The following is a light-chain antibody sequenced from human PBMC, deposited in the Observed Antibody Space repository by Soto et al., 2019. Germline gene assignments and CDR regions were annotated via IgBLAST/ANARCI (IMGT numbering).Light chain of an antibody. V-gene: IGKV3-20*01. CDR2: RAS. CDR3: QQYGSSPGT. J-gene: IGKJ1*01. CDR1: QTVSSSY. Sequence: EIVLTQSPGTLSLSPGERATLSCRASQTVSSSYLAWYQHKPGQAPRLLIYRASRRATDIPDRFSGSGSGTDVTLTISRLEPEDFAVYYCQQYGSSPGTFGQGTKVEIK.